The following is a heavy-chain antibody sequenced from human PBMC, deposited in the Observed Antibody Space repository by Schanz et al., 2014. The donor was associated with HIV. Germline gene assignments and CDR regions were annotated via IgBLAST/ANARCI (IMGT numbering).Heavy chain of an antibody. D-gene: IGHD2-15*01. CDR2: ISHDGSKK. Sequence: VQLVESGGGVVQPGRSLRLSCAASGFTFSSYGMYWVRQAPGKGLEWVAVISHDGSKKYYADSVRGRFTISRDNSKNTLYLQMKSLRAEDTAVYYCARTHYSVVSSRAMDVWGQGTTVTVSS. V-gene: IGHV3-30*03. J-gene: IGHJ6*02. CDR1: GFTFSSYG. CDR3: ARTHYSVVSSRAMDV.